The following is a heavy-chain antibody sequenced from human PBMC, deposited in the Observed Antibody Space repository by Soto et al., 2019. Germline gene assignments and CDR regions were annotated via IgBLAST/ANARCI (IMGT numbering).Heavy chain of an antibody. Sequence: GASVKACCKASGGTFSSYAISWVRRAPGQGLEWMGGIIPIFGTANYAQKYQGRVTITADKSTSTAYMELSSLRSEDTAVYYCARAQYYYDSSGLFRGNRRYYYYVMDVWGQGTTVTAP. J-gene: IGHJ6*02. D-gene: IGHD3-22*01. V-gene: IGHV1-69*06. CDR2: IIPIFGTA. CDR1: GGTFSSYA. CDR3: ARAQYYYDSSGLFRGNRRYYYYVMDV.